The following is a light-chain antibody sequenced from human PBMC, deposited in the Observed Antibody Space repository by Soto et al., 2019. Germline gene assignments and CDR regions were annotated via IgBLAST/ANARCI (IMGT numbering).Light chain of an antibody. J-gene: IGLJ7*01. V-gene: IGLV1-40*01. Sequence: QSVLTQPPSVSGAPGQRVTISCTGSSSNIGAGYDVYWYQQLPGTAPKLLIHGNNRRPSGVPARFSASKSGTSGSLVITGLQAEDEADYHCQSYDSSLSGAVFGGGTKLTVL. CDR1: SSNIGAGYD. CDR2: GNN. CDR3: QSYDSSLSGAV.